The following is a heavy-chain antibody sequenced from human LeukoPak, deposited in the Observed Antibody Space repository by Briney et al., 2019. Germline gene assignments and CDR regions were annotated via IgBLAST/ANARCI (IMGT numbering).Heavy chain of an antibody. CDR3: AGVTAIRDY. CDR2: INHVGST. D-gene: IGHD2-21*02. V-gene: IGHV4-34*01. CDR1: GGSFSDYY. J-gene: IGHJ4*02. Sequence: SETLSLTCAVDGGSFSDYYWSWIRQPPEKGLEWTGEINHVGSTNYSPSLSSRVTISVDTSNNQFSLKLSSVTAAETAVYYCAGVTAIRDYWGQGTLVTVSS.